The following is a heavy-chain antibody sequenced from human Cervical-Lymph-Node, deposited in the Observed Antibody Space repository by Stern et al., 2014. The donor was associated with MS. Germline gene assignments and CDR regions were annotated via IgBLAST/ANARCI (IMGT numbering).Heavy chain of an antibody. CDR3: ARGREVYMVTSAFDS. D-gene: IGHD2-21*02. Sequence: DQLVESGAEVKKPGASVKVSCKASGYTFSTFDINWVRQATGQGIEWMGRIDRNSDTTRYAQKYQGRVTMTRDTSISTAYMELSSLRSDDTAVYYCARGREVYMVTSAFDSWGQGTLVTVSS. CDR2: IDRNSDTT. J-gene: IGHJ4*02. CDR1: GYTFSTFD. V-gene: IGHV1-8*01.